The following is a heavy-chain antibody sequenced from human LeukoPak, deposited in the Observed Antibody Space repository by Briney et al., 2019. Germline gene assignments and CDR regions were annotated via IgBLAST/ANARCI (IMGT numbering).Heavy chain of an antibody. Sequence: ASVKVSCKAFGYTFTAYYMHWVRQAPGQGLELMGWISPNRGATNYALKFQGRVTITRDTSISTAYMELSRLRSDDTAVYYCANLMDVWGQGTTVTVSS. CDR1: GYTFTAYY. CDR3: ANLMDV. CDR2: ISPNRGAT. J-gene: IGHJ6*02. V-gene: IGHV1-2*02.